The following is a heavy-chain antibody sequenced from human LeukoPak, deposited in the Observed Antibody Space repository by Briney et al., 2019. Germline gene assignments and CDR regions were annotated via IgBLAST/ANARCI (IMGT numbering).Heavy chain of an antibody. Sequence: GGSLRLSCAASGLTFSSHGMHWVRLAPGKGLEWVAFIPYDGSNKYYADSVKGRFTISRDNAKNSLYLQMNSLRAEDTAVYYCARGLRGLNYYYYYMDVWGKGTTVTISS. D-gene: IGHD5-12*01. V-gene: IGHV3-30*02. CDR1: GLTFSSHG. CDR2: IPYDGSNK. CDR3: ARGLRGLNYYYYYMDV. J-gene: IGHJ6*03.